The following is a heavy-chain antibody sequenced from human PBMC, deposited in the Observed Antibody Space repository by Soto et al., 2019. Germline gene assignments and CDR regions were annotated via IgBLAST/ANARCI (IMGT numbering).Heavy chain of an antibody. J-gene: IGHJ3*02. Sequence: GGSLRLSCAASGVTFSSYSMNWVRQAPGKGLEWVSSISSSSSYIYYADSVKGRFTISRDNAKNSLYLQMNSLRAEDTAVYYCASYVVADAFDIWGQGTMVTVSS. CDR1: GVTFSSYS. V-gene: IGHV3-21*01. D-gene: IGHD2-21*01. CDR3: ASYVVADAFDI. CDR2: ISSSSSYI.